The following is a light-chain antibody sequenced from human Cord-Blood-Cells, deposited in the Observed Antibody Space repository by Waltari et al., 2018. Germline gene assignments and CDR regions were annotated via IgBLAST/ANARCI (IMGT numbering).Light chain of an antibody. J-gene: IGLJ1*01. V-gene: IGLV2-14*01. CDR2: DVS. CDR3: SSYTSSSTYV. CDR1: SSHVGGYNY. Sequence: QSALTQPASVSGSPGQSIPISCTGTSSHVGGYNYVSWYQQHPGKAPKLMIYDVSKRPSGVSNRFSGSKSGNTASLTISGLQAEDEADYYCSSYTSSSTYVFGTGTKVTVL.